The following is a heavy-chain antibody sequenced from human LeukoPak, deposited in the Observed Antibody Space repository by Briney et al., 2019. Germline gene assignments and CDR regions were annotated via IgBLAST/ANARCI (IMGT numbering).Heavy chain of an antibody. J-gene: IGHJ4*02. CDR1: GLTFSSYN. Sequence: GGSLRLSCAASGLTFSSYNMNWVRQAPGKGLEWVSSISSSSTYIYYADSVKGRFTISRDDAKNSLFLQMISLRAEDTAVYYCARQPLVGPTTFDYWGQGTLVTVSS. V-gene: IGHV3-21*01. CDR3: ARQPLVGPTTFDY. CDR2: ISSSSTYI. D-gene: IGHD1-26*01.